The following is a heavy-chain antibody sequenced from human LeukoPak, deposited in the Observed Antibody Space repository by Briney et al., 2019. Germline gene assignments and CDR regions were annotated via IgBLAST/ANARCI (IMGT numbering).Heavy chain of an antibody. CDR1: GIIITSYW. V-gene: IGHV3-7*01. D-gene: IGHD5-18*01. J-gene: IGHJ5*02. CDR2: IKQDGSEK. Sequence: GGSLRLSCAASGIIITSYWMSWVRQTPGKGLEWVANIKQDGSEKNYVDSVKGRFTIFRDNARSTLYLQMNSLRAEDTAVYYCARDVGYSYGAWGQGTLVTVSS. CDR3: ARDVGYSYGA.